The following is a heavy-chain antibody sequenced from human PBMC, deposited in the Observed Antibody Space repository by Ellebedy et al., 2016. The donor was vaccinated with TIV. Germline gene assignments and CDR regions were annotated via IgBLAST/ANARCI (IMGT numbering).Heavy chain of an antibody. V-gene: IGHV2-70*04. CDR3: ARISRDAFDI. CDR1: GLSVSSSGMR. J-gene: IGHJ3*02. CDR2: IVWDDDT. Sequence: SGPTLVKPTQTLTLTCTLSGLSVSSSGMRVSWFRQPPGKALEWLARIVWDDDTFYNTSLKTRLTISKDTSKNQVVLTMTVMEPVDTATYYCARISRDAFDIWGQGTMVIVSS.